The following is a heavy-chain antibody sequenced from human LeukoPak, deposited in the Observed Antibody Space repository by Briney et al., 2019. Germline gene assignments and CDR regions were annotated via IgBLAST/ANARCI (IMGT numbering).Heavy chain of an antibody. CDR3: ARCYYGDCDY. J-gene: IGHJ4*02. CDR1: GGSISSYY. Sequence: SETLSLTCTVSGGSISSYYWSWIRQPPGKGLEWIGDIYYSGSTNYNPSLKSRVTISGDTSKNQFSLKLSSVTAADTAVYYCARCYYGDCDYWGQGTLVTVSS. D-gene: IGHD3-22*01. V-gene: IGHV4-59*01. CDR2: IYYSGST.